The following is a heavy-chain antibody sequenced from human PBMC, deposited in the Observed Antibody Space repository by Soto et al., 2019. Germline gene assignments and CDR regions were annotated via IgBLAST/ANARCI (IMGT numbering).Heavy chain of an antibody. CDR2: INPDSGAT. D-gene: IGHD3-22*01. CDR1: GYSFTGYY. Sequence: ASVKVSCKASGYSFTGYYIHWVRKAPGQGLEWMGWINPDSGATNYAQNFQGRVTLTSDTSISTASMDLTSLPSDDTAVYYCAKDHYDTGGYPFPYFDYWGQGTLVTV. V-gene: IGHV1-2*02. J-gene: IGHJ4*02. CDR3: AKDHYDTGGYPFPYFDY.